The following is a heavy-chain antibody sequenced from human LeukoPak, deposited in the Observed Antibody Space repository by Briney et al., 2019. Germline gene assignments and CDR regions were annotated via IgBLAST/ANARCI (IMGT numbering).Heavy chain of an antibody. CDR3: ARDRGGTGDFDY. D-gene: IGHD1-1*01. J-gene: IGHJ4*02. V-gene: IGHV1-3*01. CDR1: QYTFTDYA. CDR2: IDAGNGDT. Sequence: ASVKVSCKASQYTFTDYAVHWVRQAPGQRLEWMGWIDAGNGDTKYSQKLQGRVTIGRDTSAKTAYMELSSLRSEDTAVYYCARDRGGTGDFDYWGQGTLVTVSS.